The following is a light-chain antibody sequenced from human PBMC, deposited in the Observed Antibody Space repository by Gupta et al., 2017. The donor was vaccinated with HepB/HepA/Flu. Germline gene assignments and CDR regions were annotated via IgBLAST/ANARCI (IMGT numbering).Light chain of an antibody. CDR1: RLEDKY. V-gene: IGLV3-1*01. CDR2: RDS. CDR3: QAWDSSTVVV. J-gene: IGLJ2*01. Sequence: YKLTQPLPVPVPPGQTASIPCSGDRLEDKYVCWYQQKPGQTPVVVIYRDSKRPPGIPERFSGSNSGNTATLTISGTQAMDEADYYCQAWDSSTVVVFGGGTKLIVL.